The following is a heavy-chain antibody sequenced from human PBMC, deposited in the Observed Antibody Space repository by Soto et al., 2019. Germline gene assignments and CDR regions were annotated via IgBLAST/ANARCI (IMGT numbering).Heavy chain of an antibody. Sequence: QVQLVESGGGVVQPGRSLRLSCAASGFTFSSYGMHWVRQAPGKGLEWVAVISYDGSNKYYADSVKGRFTISRDNSKNTLYLQMNSLRAEDTAVYYCAISIAVAGTGIDYWGQGTLVTVSS. CDR2: ISYDGSNK. V-gene: IGHV3-30*03. CDR1: GFTFSSYG. CDR3: AISIAVAGTGIDY. D-gene: IGHD6-19*01. J-gene: IGHJ4*02.